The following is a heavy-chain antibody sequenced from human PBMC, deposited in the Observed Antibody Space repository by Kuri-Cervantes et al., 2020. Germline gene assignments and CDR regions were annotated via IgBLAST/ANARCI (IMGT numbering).Heavy chain of an antibody. CDR2: INHSGNT. J-gene: IGHJ5*02. CDR3: ARGSLLLNRYSSSWHTNATWFDP. D-gene: IGHD6-13*01. Sequence: ESLKISCAVYGGSFSGYYWSWIRQPPGTGLEWIGEINHSGNTNYNPSLKSRVTISVDTSKNQFSLKLSSVTAADTAVYYCARGSLLLNRYSSSWHTNATWFDPWGQGTLVTVSS. CDR1: GGSFSGYY. V-gene: IGHV4-34*01.